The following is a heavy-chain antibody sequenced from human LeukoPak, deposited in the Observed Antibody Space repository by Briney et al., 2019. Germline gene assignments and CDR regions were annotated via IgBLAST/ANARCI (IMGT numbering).Heavy chain of an antibody. Sequence: PGGSLRLSCVVSGFTLPYGMSWVRQAPGKGLEWVSYVSATGYTTSYADSVKGRFTISRDNSKNTLYLQMNSLRAEDTAVYYCARVMGRYCSSTSCYVDYWGQGTLVTVSS. V-gene: IGHV3-23*01. CDR2: VSATGYTT. J-gene: IGHJ4*02. CDR1: GFTLPYG. D-gene: IGHD2-2*01. CDR3: ARVMGRYCSSTSCYVDY.